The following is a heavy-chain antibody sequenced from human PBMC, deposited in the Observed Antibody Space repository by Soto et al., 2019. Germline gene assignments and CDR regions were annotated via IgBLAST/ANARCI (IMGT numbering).Heavy chain of an antibody. V-gene: IGHV3-9*01. CDR1: GFTFDDYA. CDR3: AKGAVPILYYYYGMDV. Sequence: EVQLVESGGGLVQPGRSLRLSCAASGFTFDDYAMHWVRQAPGKGLEWVSGISWNSGSIGYADSVKGRFTISRDNAKNXLYLQMNSLRAEDTALYYCAKGAVPILYYYYGMDVWGQGTTVTVSS. CDR2: ISWNSGSI. D-gene: IGHD4-4*01. J-gene: IGHJ6*02.